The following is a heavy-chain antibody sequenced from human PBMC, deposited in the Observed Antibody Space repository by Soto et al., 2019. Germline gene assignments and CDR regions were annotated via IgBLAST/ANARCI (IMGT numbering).Heavy chain of an antibody. Sequence: SLRLSCAGSGFTFGNYGMNWVRQAPGKGLECVSTITGSGSEAFYTASVEGRFTISRDNSKNTLFLHMSSLTADDTAVYYCTKRARDGYSSPLDYWGQGTLVTVSS. CDR3: TKRARDGYSSPLDY. CDR2: ITGSGSEA. CDR1: GFTFGNYG. J-gene: IGHJ4*02. D-gene: IGHD5-18*01. V-gene: IGHV3-23*01.